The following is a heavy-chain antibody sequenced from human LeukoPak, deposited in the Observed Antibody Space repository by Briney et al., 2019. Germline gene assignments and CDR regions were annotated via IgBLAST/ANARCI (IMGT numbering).Heavy chain of an antibody. CDR1: GFTFSSYA. CDR2: IYSGGST. J-gene: IGHJ4*02. CDR3: ARSLGIN. Sequence: PGGSLRLSCAASGFTFSSYAMSWVRQAPGKGLEWVSVIYSGGSTYYADSVKGRFTISRHNSKNTLYLQMNSLRAEDTAVYYCARSLGINWGQGTLVTVSS. D-gene: IGHD1-14*01. V-gene: IGHV3-53*04.